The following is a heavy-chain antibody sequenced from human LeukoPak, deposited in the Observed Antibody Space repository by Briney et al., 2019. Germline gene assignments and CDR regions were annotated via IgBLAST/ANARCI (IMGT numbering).Heavy chain of an antibody. CDR3: VRDGRWHLVGDF. J-gene: IGHJ4*02. V-gene: IGHV3-7*01. D-gene: IGHD4-23*01. Sequence: PGGSLRLSCEVSGFILSTYWMSWVRQAPGKGREGGACIKEDGSEKYYVDSVKGRFTISRDNVKHSIYLQMNSLRGEDTAVYYCVRDGRWHLVGDFWGQGTLVAVSS. CDR2: IKEDGSEK. CDR1: GFILSTYW.